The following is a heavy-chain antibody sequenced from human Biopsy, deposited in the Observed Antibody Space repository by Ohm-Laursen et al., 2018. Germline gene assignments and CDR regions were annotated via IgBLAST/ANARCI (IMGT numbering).Heavy chain of an antibody. CDR3: AHVFEGYFQH. CDR2: IDWGDDK. V-gene: IGHV2-70*12. Sequence: TQTLTLTCTFSGFSLSTSGMCVSWTRQPPGKALEWLARIDWGDDKYYSTSLKTRLTISRDTSENQVVLTVTNMDPVDTATYYCAHVFEGYFQHWGQGTLVTVSS. J-gene: IGHJ1*01. CDR1: GFSLSTSGMC.